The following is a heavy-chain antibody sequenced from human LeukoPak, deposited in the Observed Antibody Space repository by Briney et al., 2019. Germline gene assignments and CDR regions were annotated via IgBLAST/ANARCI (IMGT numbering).Heavy chain of an antibody. CDR2: IYHSGST. Sequence: PSETLSLTCAASGGSISSGGYSWSWIRQPPGKGLEWIGYIYHSGSTYYNPSLRSRVTISVDRSKNQFSLKLSSVTAADTAVYYCARGLGRGYNWFDPWGQGTLVTVSS. V-gene: IGHV4-30-2*01. D-gene: IGHD3-10*01. CDR1: GGSISSGGYS. CDR3: ARGLGRGYNWFDP. J-gene: IGHJ5*02.